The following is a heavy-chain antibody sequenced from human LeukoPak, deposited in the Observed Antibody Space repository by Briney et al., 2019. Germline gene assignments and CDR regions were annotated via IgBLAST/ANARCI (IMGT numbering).Heavy chain of an antibody. Sequence: GGSLRLSCAASGFTFPNYVMSWVRQAPGKGLEWVSVIYSGGSTYYADSVKGRFTISRDNSKNTLYLQMNSLRAEDTAVYYCARSEGNYYGSGTHTDYWGQGTLVTVSS. D-gene: IGHD3-10*01. V-gene: IGHV3-66*01. CDR2: IYSGGST. J-gene: IGHJ4*02. CDR3: ARSEGNYYGSGTHTDY. CDR1: GFTFPNYV.